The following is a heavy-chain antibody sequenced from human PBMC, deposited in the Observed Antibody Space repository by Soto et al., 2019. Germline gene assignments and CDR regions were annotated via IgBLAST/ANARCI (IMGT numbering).Heavy chain of an antibody. D-gene: IGHD6-13*01. V-gene: IGHV1-46*01. Sequence: QVQLVQSGAEVKKPGASVKVSCKASGYTFTSYYMHWVRQAPGQGLEWMGIINPSGGSTSYAQKFQGRVTMTRDTSTRTVYMELSSLRSEDTAVYYCARPLGMAGMDVWGQGTTVTVSS. CDR2: INPSGGST. CDR1: GYTFTSYY. CDR3: ARPLGMAGMDV. J-gene: IGHJ6*02.